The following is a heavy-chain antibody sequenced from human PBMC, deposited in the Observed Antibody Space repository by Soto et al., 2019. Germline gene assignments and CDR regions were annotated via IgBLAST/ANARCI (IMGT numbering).Heavy chain of an antibody. J-gene: IGHJ5*02. CDR2: IYWDDDK. CDR1: GFSLSTSGVG. Sequence: QITLKESGPTLVKPTQTLTLTCTFSGFSLSTSGVGVGWIRQPPGKALEWLALIYWDDDKRYSPSLKSRLTITEDTSKNQVVLTMTNMDPVDTATYYCAHSSGDGSGLRRFDPWGQGTLVTVSS. D-gene: IGHD3-10*01. V-gene: IGHV2-5*02. CDR3: AHSSGDGSGLRRFDP.